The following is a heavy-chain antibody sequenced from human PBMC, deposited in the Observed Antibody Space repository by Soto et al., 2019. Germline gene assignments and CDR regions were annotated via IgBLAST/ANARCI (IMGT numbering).Heavy chain of an antibody. J-gene: IGHJ6*02. V-gene: IGHV3-21*01. Sequence: GGSLRLSCVDSGFTFSTYSINWVRQAPGKGLEWVSSISSRSDIYYADSVKGRFTISRDNAKNSVSLQMNSLRAEDTAVYYCAREYTAWPLAYGLDVWGQGTTVTVSS. CDR2: ISSRSDI. CDR3: AREYTAWPLAYGLDV. D-gene: IGHD2-2*02. CDR1: GFTFSTYS.